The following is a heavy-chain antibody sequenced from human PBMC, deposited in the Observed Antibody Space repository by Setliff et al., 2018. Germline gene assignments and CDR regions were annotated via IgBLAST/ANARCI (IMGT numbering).Heavy chain of an antibody. CDR2: INPSGGST. V-gene: IGHV1-46*01. Sequence: ASVKVSCKASGYTFTSYYMHWVRQAPGQGLEWMGIINPSGGSTSYAQKFQGRVTMTRDTSTSIVYMELSSLRSEDTAVYYCAGTYYNFWSALDYYYYGMDVWGQGTTVTAP. J-gene: IGHJ6*02. CDR3: AGTYYNFWSALDYYYYGMDV. D-gene: IGHD3-3*01. CDR1: GYTFTSYY.